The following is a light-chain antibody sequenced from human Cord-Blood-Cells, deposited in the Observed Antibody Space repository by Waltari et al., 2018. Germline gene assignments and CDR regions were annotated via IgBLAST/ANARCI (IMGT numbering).Light chain of an antibody. CDR3: AAWDDSLSGRV. Sequence: QSVLTQPPSASGTPGQRVTISCSGSSSNIGSNYVYWYQQLPGTAPKLRIYRNSHRPSGVPARFSGYTSGTAASLAISGLRSEDEADYYCAAWDDSLSGRVFGGGTKLTVL. V-gene: IGLV1-47*01. CDR2: RNS. CDR1: SSNIGSNY. J-gene: IGLJ3*02.